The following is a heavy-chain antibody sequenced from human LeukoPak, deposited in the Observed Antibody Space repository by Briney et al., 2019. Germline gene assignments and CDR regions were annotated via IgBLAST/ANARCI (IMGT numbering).Heavy chain of an antibody. CDR3: ARSLPYGTTWYGRSDF. D-gene: IGHD6-13*01. Sequence: EPGGSLRLSCAASGFPFNAYWMTWVRQAQGKGLEWVANIRQDGDTKYYVDSVKGRFTISRDNAMNSLYLQMNSLRAEDTAIYYCARSLPYGTTWYGRSDFWGQGTLVTVSS. J-gene: IGHJ4*02. CDR1: GFPFNAYW. V-gene: IGHV3-7*03. CDR2: IRQDGDTK.